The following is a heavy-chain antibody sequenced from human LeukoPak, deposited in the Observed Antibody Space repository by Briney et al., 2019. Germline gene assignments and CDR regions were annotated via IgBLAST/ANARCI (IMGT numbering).Heavy chain of an antibody. J-gene: IGHJ4*02. V-gene: IGHV3-53*04. CDR2: IYSGGST. Sequence: GGSLRLSCAASGFTVSSNYMSWVRQAPGKGLEWVSVIYSGGSTYYADSVKGRFTISRHNSKNTLYLQMSSLRAEDTAVYYCARTHNYDFWSGYYFDYWGQGTLVTVSS. CDR1: GFTVSSNY. D-gene: IGHD3-3*01. CDR3: ARTHNYDFWSGYYFDY.